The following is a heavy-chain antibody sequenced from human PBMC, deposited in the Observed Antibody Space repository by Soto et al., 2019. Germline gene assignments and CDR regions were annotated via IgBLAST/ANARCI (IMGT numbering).Heavy chain of an antibody. Sequence: GESLKISCKGSGYSFTSYWIGWVRQMPGKGLEWMGIIYPGDSDTRYSPSFQGQVTISADKSISTAYLQWSSLKASDTAMYYRARHSTVVVPAAIESYYYYYMDVWGKGTTVTVSS. V-gene: IGHV5-51*01. D-gene: IGHD2-2*01. CDR2: IYPGDSDT. CDR1: GYSFTSYW. CDR3: ARHSTVVVPAAIESYYYYYMDV. J-gene: IGHJ6*03.